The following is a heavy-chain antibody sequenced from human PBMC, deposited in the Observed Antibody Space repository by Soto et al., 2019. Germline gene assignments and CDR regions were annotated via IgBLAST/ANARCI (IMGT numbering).Heavy chain of an antibody. V-gene: IGHV3-23*01. Sequence: EVQLLESGGGLVQPGGSLRLSCAASGFAFSSYAMSWVRQAPGKGLEWVSLIIGSGGTTYYADSVKGRFNISRDNSKNTLYLEMNSLRAEDTATYYCAKTRLGGGCCHAFDVWGQGTMVTVSS. D-gene: IGHD2-15*01. CDR3: AKTRLGGGCCHAFDV. CDR1: GFAFSSYA. J-gene: IGHJ3*01. CDR2: IIGSGGTT.